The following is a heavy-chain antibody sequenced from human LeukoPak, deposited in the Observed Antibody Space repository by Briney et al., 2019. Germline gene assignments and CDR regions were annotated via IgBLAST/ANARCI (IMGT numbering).Heavy chain of an antibody. CDR3: ARVGGSGSYYRYYGMDV. Sequence: PSETLSLNCTVSGGSISSYYWSWSRQPPGKGLEWIGYIYYSGSTNYNPSLKSRVTISVDTSKNQFSLKLSSVTAADTAVYYCARVGGSGSYYRYYGMDVWGKGTTVTVSS. V-gene: IGHV4-59*01. D-gene: IGHD3-10*01. CDR1: GGSISSYY. J-gene: IGHJ6*04. CDR2: IYYSGST.